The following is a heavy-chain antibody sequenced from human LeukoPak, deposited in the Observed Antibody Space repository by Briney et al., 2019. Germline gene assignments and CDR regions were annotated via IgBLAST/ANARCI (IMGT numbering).Heavy chain of an antibody. CDR1: GFSFSSYW. CDR2: IKQDGGEK. D-gene: IGHD1-26*01. CDR3: ARDQGSLDY. Sequence: PGGSLRLSCAASGFSFSSYWMSWVRQAPGKGLEWVANIKQDGGEKFYVDSVKGRFIISRDNARNSLYLQMDSLRAEDTAVYYCARDQGSLDYWGQGTLVTVSP. V-gene: IGHV3-7*01. J-gene: IGHJ4*02.